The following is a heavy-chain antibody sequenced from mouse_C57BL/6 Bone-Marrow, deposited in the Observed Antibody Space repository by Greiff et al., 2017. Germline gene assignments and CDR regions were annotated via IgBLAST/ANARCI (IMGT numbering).Heavy chain of an antibody. J-gene: IGHJ3*01. Sequence: EVQLQQSVAELVRPGASVKLSCTASGFNIKNTYMHWVKQRPEQGLEWIGRIGPANGNTTSAPKFKGKATITADTSSNTAYLQLSSLTSEDTAIYYCARSIYYYGSSYDWFAYWGQGTLVTVSA. D-gene: IGHD1-1*01. CDR1: GFNIKNTY. CDR2: IGPANGNT. CDR3: ARSIYYYGSSYDWFAY. V-gene: IGHV14-3*01.